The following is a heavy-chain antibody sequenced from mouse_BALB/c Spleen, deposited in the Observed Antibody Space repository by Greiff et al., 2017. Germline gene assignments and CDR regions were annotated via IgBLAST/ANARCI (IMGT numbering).Heavy chain of an antibody. CDR1: GYSITSCYS. Sequence: EVHLVESGPDLVKPSQSLSLTCTVTGYSITSCYSWHWIRQFPGNKLEWMGYIHYSGSTNYNPSLKSRISITRDTSKNQFFLQLNSVTTEDTATYYCARVDDGCFPWFAYWGQGTLVTVSA. D-gene: IGHD2-3*01. CDR3: ARVDDGCFPWFAY. V-gene: IGHV3-1*02. CDR2: IHYSGST. J-gene: IGHJ3*01.